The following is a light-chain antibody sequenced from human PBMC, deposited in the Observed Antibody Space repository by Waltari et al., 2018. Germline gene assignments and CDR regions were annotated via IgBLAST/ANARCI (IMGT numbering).Light chain of an antibody. CDR3: QHRYNWPRT. CDR2: DAS. V-gene: IGKV3-11*01. CDR1: QSVSSN. J-gene: IGKJ1*01. Sequence: EIVMTQSPATLSVSPGERATLSCRASQSVSSNLAWYQQKPGQAPRLLIYDASNRATGIPARFSGSGSGTDFTLTIASLEPEDLAVYYCQHRYNWPRTFGQGTKVEIK.